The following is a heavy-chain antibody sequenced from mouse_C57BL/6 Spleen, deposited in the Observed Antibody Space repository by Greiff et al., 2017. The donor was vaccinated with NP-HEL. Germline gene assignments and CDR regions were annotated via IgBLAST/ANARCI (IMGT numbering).Heavy chain of an antibody. J-gene: IGHJ3*01. CDR1: GYTFTSYW. CDR2: IDPSDSET. Sequence: QVQLQQPGAELVRPGSSVKLSCKASGYTFTSYWMHWVKQRPIQGLEWIGNIDPSDSETHYNQKFKDKATLTVDKSSSTAYMQLSSLTSEDSAVYYCARDYDYEGWLAYWGQGTLVTVSA. CDR3: ARDYDYEGWLAY. D-gene: IGHD2-4*01. V-gene: IGHV1-52*01.